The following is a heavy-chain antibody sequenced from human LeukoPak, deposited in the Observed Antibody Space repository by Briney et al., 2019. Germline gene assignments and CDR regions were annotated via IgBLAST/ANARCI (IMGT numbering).Heavy chain of an antibody. Sequence: PGGSLRLSCAASGFTFSSYAMSWVRQAPGKGLEWVSAISGSGGSTYYADSVKGRFTISRDNSKNTLYLQMNSLRAEDTAVYYCAKASSLLWFGESPADYWGQGTLVTVSS. V-gene: IGHV3-23*01. CDR1: GFTFSSYA. CDR2: ISGSGGST. J-gene: IGHJ4*02. CDR3: AKASSLLWFGESPADY. D-gene: IGHD3-10*01.